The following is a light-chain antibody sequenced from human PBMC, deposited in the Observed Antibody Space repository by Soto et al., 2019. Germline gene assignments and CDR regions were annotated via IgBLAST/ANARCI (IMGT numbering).Light chain of an antibody. CDR3: IQGTHWQWT. V-gene: IGKV2-30*01. J-gene: IGKJ1*01. CDR2: KVS. CDR1: QSLEFADGSAF. Sequence: VVLTQSPVSLPVTLGQPASISCTSNQSLEFADGSAFLSWFHQRPGQSLRRLLSKVSTRDSGVTDRFSGSGSGTAFTLRIRRVETDDVGLYYCIQGTHWQWTSGQGTKVEI.